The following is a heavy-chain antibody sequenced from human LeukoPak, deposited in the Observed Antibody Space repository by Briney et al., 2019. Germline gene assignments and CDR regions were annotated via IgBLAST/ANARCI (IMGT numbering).Heavy chain of an antibody. CDR2: IYYSGST. CDR1: DGSFTISSYY. J-gene: IGHJ4*02. D-gene: IGHD3-22*01. V-gene: IGHV4-61*05. Sequence: SETLSLSCTVSDGSFTISSYYWGWIRQPPGKGLEWIGYIYYSGSTSYNPSLKSRVIISLDKSKNQFSLKLNSVTAADTAVYYCARADTSGFYYFVYWGQGTLVTVSS. CDR3: ARADTSGFYYFVY.